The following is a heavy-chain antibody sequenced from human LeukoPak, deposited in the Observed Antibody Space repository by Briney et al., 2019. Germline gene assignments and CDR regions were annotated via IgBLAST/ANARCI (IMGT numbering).Heavy chain of an antibody. CDR2: IYSGGST. CDR1: GFTVSSNY. CDR3: ARLLYYYDSSGYYNWFDP. Sequence: GGSLRLSCAASGFTVSSNYMSWVRQAPGKGLEWVSVIYSGGSTYYADAVNGRFTISRENSKNTLYLQMNSLRAEDTAVYYCARLLYYYDSSGYYNWFDPWGQGTLVTVSS. V-gene: IGHV3-53*01. J-gene: IGHJ5*02. D-gene: IGHD3-22*01.